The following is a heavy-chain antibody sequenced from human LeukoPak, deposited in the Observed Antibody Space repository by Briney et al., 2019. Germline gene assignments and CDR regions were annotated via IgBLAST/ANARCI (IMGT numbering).Heavy chain of an antibody. D-gene: IGHD3-10*01. Sequence: ASVKVSCKASGYTFTGYYMHWVRQAPGQGLEWMGWINPNSGGTNYAQKFQGWVTMTRDTSISTAYMELSRLRSDDTAVYYCARSPYYYGSGTSSYYFDYWGQGTLVTVSS. CDR3: ARSPYYYGSGTSSYYFDY. V-gene: IGHV1-2*04. J-gene: IGHJ4*02. CDR1: GYTFTGYY. CDR2: INPNSGGT.